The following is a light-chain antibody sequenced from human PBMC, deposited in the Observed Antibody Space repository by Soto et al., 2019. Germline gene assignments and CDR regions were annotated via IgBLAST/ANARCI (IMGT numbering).Light chain of an antibody. Sequence: QSVLTQPPSVSGAPGQRVTISCTGSSSNIGAGYDVHWYQQLPGTAPKLLIYPNSNRPSGVPDRFSDSKSGTSASLAITGLQAEDEADYYCHSYDSSLSGSVFGGGTKVTVL. J-gene: IGLJ2*01. V-gene: IGLV1-40*01. CDR2: PNS. CDR1: SSNIGAGYD. CDR3: HSYDSSLSGSV.